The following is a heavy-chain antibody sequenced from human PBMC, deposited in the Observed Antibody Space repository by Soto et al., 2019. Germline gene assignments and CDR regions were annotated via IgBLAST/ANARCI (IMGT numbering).Heavy chain of an antibody. J-gene: IGHJ6*02. D-gene: IGHD3-10*01. CDR3: ARDTTHFGVYYYYYGMDV. Sequence: GGSLRLSCAASGFTFSSYGMHWVRQAPGKGLEWVAVIWYDGSNKYYADSVKGRFTISRDNSKNTLYLQMNSLRAEDTAVYYCARDTTHFGVYYYYYGMDVWGQGTTVTVSS. CDR2: IWYDGSNK. V-gene: IGHV3-33*01. CDR1: GFTFSSYG.